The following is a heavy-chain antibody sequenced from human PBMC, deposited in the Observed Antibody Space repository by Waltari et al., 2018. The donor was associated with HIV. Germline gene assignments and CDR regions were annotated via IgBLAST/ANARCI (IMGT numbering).Heavy chain of an antibody. CDR2: ISYDGSNK. Sequence: QVQLVESGGGVVQPGRSLRLSCAASGFTFSSYGMHWVRQAPGKWLEWVAVISYDGSNKYYADSVKGRFTISRDNSKNTLYLQMNSLRAEDTAVYYCAKGWTPRYFDYWGQGTLVTVSS. CDR3: AKGWTPRYFDY. V-gene: IGHV3-30*18. CDR1: GFTFSSYG. D-gene: IGHD1-1*01. J-gene: IGHJ4*02.